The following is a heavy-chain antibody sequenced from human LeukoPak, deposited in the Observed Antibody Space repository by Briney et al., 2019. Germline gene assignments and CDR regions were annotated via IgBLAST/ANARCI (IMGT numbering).Heavy chain of an antibody. Sequence: GGSLRLSCAASGFTFSSYAMSWVRQAPGKGLEWVSAISGSGGSTYYADSVKGRFTISRDNAKNSLYLQMNSLRAEDTAVYYCAGKIPDIVVVPAARSVQVSYYYYMDVWGKGTTVTVSS. CDR2: ISGSGGST. CDR1: GFTFSSYA. CDR3: AGKIPDIVVVPAARSVQVSYYYYMDV. D-gene: IGHD2-2*01. V-gene: IGHV3-23*01. J-gene: IGHJ6*03.